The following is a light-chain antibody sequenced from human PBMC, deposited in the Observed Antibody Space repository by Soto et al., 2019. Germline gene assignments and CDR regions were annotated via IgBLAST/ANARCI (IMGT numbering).Light chain of an antibody. V-gene: IGKV1-12*01. J-gene: IGKJ1*01. CDR2: TGS. Sequence: DIQMTQSPSSVSASVGDRVTITCRASQAMDSWLAWYQQKPGEAPKLLIFTGSLLHSGVPPRFSGSGSATEFTLTINRLQQADCATYYCQRTLSFPPTFGQGTKVDIE. CDR3: QRTLSFPPT. CDR1: QAMDSW.